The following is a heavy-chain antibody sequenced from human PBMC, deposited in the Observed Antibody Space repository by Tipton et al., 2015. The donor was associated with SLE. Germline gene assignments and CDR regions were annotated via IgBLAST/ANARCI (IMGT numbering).Heavy chain of an antibody. Sequence: TLSLTCTVSRGSITSDAYHLNWIRQPAGKGLEWIGRMDASGNFNYNPSLQSRITMSVDTSKNQLSLKLTSVTAADTAVYYCACDSNASSEYYYFRGPDFRGQGTLVTVSS. V-gene: IGHV4-61*02. CDR1: RGSITSDAYH. CDR2: MDASGNF. D-gene: IGHD3-22*01. CDR3: ACDSNASSEYYYFRGPDF. J-gene: IGHJ4*02.